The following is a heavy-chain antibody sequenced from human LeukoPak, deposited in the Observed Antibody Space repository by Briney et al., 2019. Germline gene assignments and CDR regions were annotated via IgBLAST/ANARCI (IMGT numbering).Heavy chain of an antibody. CDR3: ARLGDDYVWGSYRYSFDY. V-gene: IGHV4-34*01. CDR2: INHSGST. J-gene: IGHJ4*02. CDR1: GGSFSGYY. Sequence: SETLSLTCAVYGGSFSGYYWSWIRQPPGKGLEWIGEINHSGSTNYNPSIKSRVTISVDTSKNQFPLKLSSVTAADTAVYYCARLGDDYVWGSYRYSFDYWGQGTLVTVYS. D-gene: IGHD3-16*02.